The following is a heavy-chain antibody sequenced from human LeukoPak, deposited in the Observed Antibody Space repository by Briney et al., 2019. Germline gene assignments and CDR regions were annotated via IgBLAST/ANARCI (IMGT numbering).Heavy chain of an antibody. J-gene: IGHJ4*02. CDR1: GGTFSSYD. V-gene: IGHV3-30-3*01. CDR3: ARDHTYCSSTSCYMELGY. D-gene: IGHD2-2*02. CDR2: ISYDGSNK. Sequence: PGGTLRLSCAVSGGTFSSYDMHWVRQAQGKGLEWVGVISYDGSNKNYADSVKGRFTISRDNSKNTLYLQMNSLRADDTAVYYCARDHTYCSSTSCYMELGYWGQGTLVTVSS.